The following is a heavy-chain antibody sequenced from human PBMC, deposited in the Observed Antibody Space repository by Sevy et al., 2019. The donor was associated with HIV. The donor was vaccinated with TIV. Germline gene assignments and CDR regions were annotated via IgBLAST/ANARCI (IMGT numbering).Heavy chain of an antibody. V-gene: IGHV1-18*04. CDR1: GYTFTTYG. CDR3: GRAATGVTPDS. Sequence: ASVKVSCKTSGYTFTTYGIIWVRQAPGQGREWMGWISAYNGDTNYAQKLQGRVSMTTDTSTSTAYLEVRSLRSDDTAVYYCGRAATGVTPDSWGQGTLVTVSS. CDR2: ISAYNGDT. J-gene: IGHJ4*02. D-gene: IGHD2-21*02.